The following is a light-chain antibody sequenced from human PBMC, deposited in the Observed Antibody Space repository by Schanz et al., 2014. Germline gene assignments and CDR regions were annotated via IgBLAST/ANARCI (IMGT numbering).Light chain of an antibody. CDR1: QSITSY. J-gene: IGKJ5*01. Sequence: IAVTQSPATLSVSPGERATLSCRASQSITSYLAWYQQKPGQAPRLLIYGASTRAAGVPARFSGSGSVTDFTLTINNLEPDDFAVYFCQQRTAWPPITFGQGTRLQIK. CDR2: GAS. CDR3: QQRTAWPPIT. V-gene: IGKV3-11*01.